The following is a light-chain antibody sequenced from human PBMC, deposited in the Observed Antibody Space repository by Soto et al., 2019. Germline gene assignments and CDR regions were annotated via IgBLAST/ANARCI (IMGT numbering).Light chain of an antibody. CDR2: LGS. J-gene: IGKJ1*01. V-gene: IGKV2-28*01. CDR3: MQALQTRT. Sequence: DIVVTQFPLSLPVTPGEPASISCNASQSLLHSNGYNYLDWYLQKPGQSPQLLIYLGSNRASGVPDRFSGSGSGTDFTLKISRVEAEDVGVYYCMQALQTRTFGQGTKVDI. CDR1: QSLLHSNGYNY.